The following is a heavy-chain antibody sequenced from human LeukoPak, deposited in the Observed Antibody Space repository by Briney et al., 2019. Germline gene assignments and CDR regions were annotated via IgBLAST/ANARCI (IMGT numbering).Heavy chain of an antibody. D-gene: IGHD1-26*01. V-gene: IGHV4-34*01. CDR2: INHSGST. Sequence: SETLSLTCAVYGGSFSGYYWSWIRQPPGKGLEWIGEINHSGSTNYNPSLKSRVTISVDTSKNQFSLKLSSVTAADTAVYYCARDSGSSPGDYWGQGTLVTVSS. CDR3: ARDSGSSPGDY. CDR1: GGSFSGYY. J-gene: IGHJ4*02.